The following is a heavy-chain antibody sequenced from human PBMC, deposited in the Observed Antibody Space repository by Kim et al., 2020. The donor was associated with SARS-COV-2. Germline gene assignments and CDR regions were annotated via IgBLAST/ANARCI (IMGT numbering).Heavy chain of an antibody. CDR2: IKYDGYEK. D-gene: IGHD2-2*01. CDR1: GFTFSRYW. V-gene: IGHV3-7*01. Sequence: GGSLRLSCAASGFTFSRYWMNWVRQTPGKGLEWVANIKYDGYEKNYVDSVKGRFTIYRDNYENSVYLQMNSLRDEDTAVYYCVKALGSRPEGYWGQGTLVTDSS. CDR3: VKALGSRPEGY. J-gene: IGHJ4*02.